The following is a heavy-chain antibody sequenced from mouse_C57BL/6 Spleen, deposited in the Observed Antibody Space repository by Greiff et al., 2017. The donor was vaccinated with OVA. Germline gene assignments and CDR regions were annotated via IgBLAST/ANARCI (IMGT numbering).Heavy chain of an antibody. CDR3: ARAGYYYGSSPYWYFDV. Sequence: LQESGAELVKPGASVKISCKASGYAFSSYWMNWVKQRPGKGLEWIGQIYPGDGDTNYNGKFKGKATLTADKSSSTAYMQLSSLTSEDSAVYFCARAGYYYGSSPYWYFDVWGTGTTVTVSS. V-gene: IGHV1-80*01. CDR1: GYAFSSYW. D-gene: IGHD1-1*01. J-gene: IGHJ1*03. CDR2: IYPGDGDT.